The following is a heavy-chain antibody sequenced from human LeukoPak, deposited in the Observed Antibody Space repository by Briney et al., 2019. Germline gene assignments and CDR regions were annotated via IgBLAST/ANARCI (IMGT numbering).Heavy chain of an antibody. J-gene: IGHJ6*03. Sequence: PSETLSLTCAVYGGSFSGYYWSWIRQPPGKGLEWIGYIYNSGSTNYNPSFKSRVTISGDTSKNQFSLRLSSMTAADTAVYYCARGARLLLRGIPRGGYYYYMDVWGKGTTVTISS. D-gene: IGHD3-10*01. CDR2: IYNSGST. V-gene: IGHV4-59*01. CDR3: ARGARLLLRGIPRGGYYYYMDV. CDR1: GGSFSGYY.